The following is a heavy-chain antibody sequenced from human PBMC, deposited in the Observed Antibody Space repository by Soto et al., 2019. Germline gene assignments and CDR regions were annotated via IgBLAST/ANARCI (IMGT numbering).Heavy chain of an antibody. Sequence: QVQLQESGPGLVKPSGTLSLICAVSGASISSAHWWNLVRQPPGKGLEWIGEIYHSGSTNYNPSLQSRVTVSIDKSKNQFSLSLSSVTAADTAIYYCASHLGATRGPFDFWGQGILVTVSS. CDR1: GASISSAHW. V-gene: IGHV4-4*02. CDR3: ASHLGATRGPFDF. CDR2: IYHSGST. J-gene: IGHJ4*02. D-gene: IGHD1-26*01.